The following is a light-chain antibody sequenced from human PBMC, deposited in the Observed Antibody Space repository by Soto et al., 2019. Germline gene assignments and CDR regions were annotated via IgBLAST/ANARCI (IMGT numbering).Light chain of an antibody. CDR1: TGAGTSGYY. CDR2: STS. J-gene: IGLJ3*02. Sequence: QAVVTQEPSLTVSPGGTVTPTCGSRTGAGTSGYYPGWLQQRPGQAPTSLIHSTSIKHSWTPARFSGSLLGGKAALTLSAVQPEDEADYYCLLYFDGAQVFGGGTKLTVL. CDR3: LLYFDGAQV. V-gene: IGLV7-43*01.